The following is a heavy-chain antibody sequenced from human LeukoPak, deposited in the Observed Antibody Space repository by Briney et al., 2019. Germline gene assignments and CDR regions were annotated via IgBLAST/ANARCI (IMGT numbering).Heavy chain of an antibody. CDR2: IYYSGST. J-gene: IGHJ3*02. CDR3: AREKIAVAASGAFDI. D-gene: IGHD6-19*01. V-gene: IGHV4-59*01. Sequence: PSETLSLTCTVSGGSISSYYWGWIRQPPGKGLEWIGYIYYSGSTNYNPSLKSRVTISVDTSKNQFSLKLSSVTAADTAVYYCAREKIAVAASGAFDIWGQGTMVTVSS. CDR1: GGSISSYY.